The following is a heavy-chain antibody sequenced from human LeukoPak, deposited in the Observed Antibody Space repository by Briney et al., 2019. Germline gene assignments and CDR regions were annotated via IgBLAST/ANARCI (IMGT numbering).Heavy chain of an antibody. Sequence: GGSLRLSCATSGFTFSNAWMDWVRQAPGKGLEWVGRIRSNSDGGTIDYAAPVKGRFTLSRDDSKTTLYLQMNSLQTEDTAVYYCATDFYDSTWGQGTLVTVSS. CDR2: IRSNSDGGTI. D-gene: IGHD3-22*01. CDR3: ATDFYDST. J-gene: IGHJ5*02. V-gene: IGHV3-15*07. CDR1: GFTFSNAW.